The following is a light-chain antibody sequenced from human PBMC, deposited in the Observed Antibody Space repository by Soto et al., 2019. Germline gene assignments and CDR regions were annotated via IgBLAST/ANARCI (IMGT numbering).Light chain of an antibody. Sequence: DIKMPQSPSTLSASVGERVTITGRAIHPFSTWLAWYQQKPGKAPKLLIYDVSSLESGVPSRFSGSGSGTEFTLTISSLQPDDFAAYYCQQYKSYSLTFGGGTKVEIK. CDR3: QQYKSYSLT. CDR2: DVS. CDR1: HPFSTW. J-gene: IGKJ4*01. V-gene: IGKV1-5*01.